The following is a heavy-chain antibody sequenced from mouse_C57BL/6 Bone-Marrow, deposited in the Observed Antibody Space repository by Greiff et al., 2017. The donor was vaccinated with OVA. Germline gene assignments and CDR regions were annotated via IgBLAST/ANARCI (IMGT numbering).Heavy chain of an antibody. V-gene: IGHV5-9-1*02. CDR1: GFTFSSYS. D-gene: IGHD2-14*01. J-gene: IGHJ4*01. Sequence: VQRVESGEGLVKPGGSLTLSCAASGFTFSSYSMSWVRQTPEKRLEWVAYISSGGDYIYYADTVKGRFTISRANARNTLYLQMSSLKSEDTAMYYCTRDRRPSYAMDYWGQGTSDTGSS. CDR3: TRDRRPSYAMDY. CDR2: ISSGGDYI.